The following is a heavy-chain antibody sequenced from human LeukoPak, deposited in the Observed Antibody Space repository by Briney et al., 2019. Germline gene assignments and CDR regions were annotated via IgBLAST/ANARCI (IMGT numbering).Heavy chain of an antibody. CDR2: INHSGST. Sequence: SGTLSLTCAVYGGSFSGYYWSWIRQPPGKGLEWIGEINHSGSTNYNPSLKSRVTISVDTSKNQFSLKLSSVTAADTAVYYCARGQPLLRFLEWQTHYGMDVWGQGTTVTVSS. J-gene: IGHJ6*02. CDR1: GGSFSGYY. CDR3: ARGQPLLRFLEWQTHYGMDV. D-gene: IGHD3-3*01. V-gene: IGHV4-34*01.